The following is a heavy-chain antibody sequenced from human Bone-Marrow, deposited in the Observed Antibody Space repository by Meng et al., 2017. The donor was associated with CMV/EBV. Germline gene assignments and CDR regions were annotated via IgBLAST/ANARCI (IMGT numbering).Heavy chain of an antibody. CDR1: GYTFTSYY. V-gene: IGHV1-46*01. Sequence: ASVKVSCKASGYTFTSYYMHWVRQAAGQRLEWMGIINPSGGSTSYAQKFQGRVTMTRDTSTSTVYMELSSLRSEDTAVYYCARDFRPQQQLVFYNYYGMDVWGQGTTVTVSS. D-gene: IGHD6-13*01. CDR3: ARDFRPQQQLVFYNYYGMDV. CDR2: INPSGGST. J-gene: IGHJ6*02.